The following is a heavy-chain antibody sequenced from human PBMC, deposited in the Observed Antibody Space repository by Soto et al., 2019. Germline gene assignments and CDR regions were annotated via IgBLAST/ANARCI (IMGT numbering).Heavy chain of an antibody. Sequence: GGALRLSCAASGFIFSSYGKHWVRQAPGKGMEWVAVISYDGSNKYYADSVKGRFTISRDNSKNTLYLQMNSLRAEDTAVYYCAKDHIAGHYYYGMDVWGQGTTVTVSS. CDR2: ISYDGSNK. V-gene: IGHV3-30*18. CDR3: AKDHIAGHYYYGMDV. D-gene: IGHD6-13*01. CDR1: GFIFSSYG. J-gene: IGHJ6*02.